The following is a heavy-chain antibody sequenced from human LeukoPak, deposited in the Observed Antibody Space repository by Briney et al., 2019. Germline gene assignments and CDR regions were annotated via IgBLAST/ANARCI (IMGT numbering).Heavy chain of an antibody. Sequence: ASVKVSCKASGYTFTSYYMHWVRQAPGQGLEWMGIINPSGGSTSYAQKFQGRVTMTRDTSTSTVYMELNSLRSEDTAVYYCARDADYGSGTENWFDPWGQGTLVTVSS. CDR3: ARDADYGSGTENWFDP. CDR2: INPSGGST. D-gene: IGHD3-10*01. J-gene: IGHJ5*02. CDR1: GYTFTSYY. V-gene: IGHV1-46*01.